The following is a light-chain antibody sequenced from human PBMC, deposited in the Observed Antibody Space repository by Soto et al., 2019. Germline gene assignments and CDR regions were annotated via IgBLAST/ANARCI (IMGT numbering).Light chain of an antibody. Sequence: QSALTQPASVSGSPGQSITISCTGTSSDVGGSNHVSWYQQHPDKAPRLMIYDVTNRPSGVSNRFSGSKSGNTASLTISGLQAEDEADYYCSSYAGSYTYVFGTGTKLTVL. CDR1: SSDVGGSNH. CDR3: SSYAGSYTYV. V-gene: IGLV2-14*03. CDR2: DVT. J-gene: IGLJ1*01.